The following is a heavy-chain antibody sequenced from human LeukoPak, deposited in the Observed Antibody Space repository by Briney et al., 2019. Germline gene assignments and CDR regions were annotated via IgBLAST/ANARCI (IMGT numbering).Heavy chain of an antibody. CDR3: ASRGDYVINY. Sequence: PGGSLRLSCAASGFPHSSNYMIWVRQPPRKGLEWVSVIYSGSSTYDADSVKGRFTISRDNSKNTLYLQRNSLRAEDAAVYYCASRGDYVINYWGQGTLVTVSS. CDR2: IYSGSST. V-gene: IGHV3-53*01. J-gene: IGHJ4*02. D-gene: IGHD4-17*01. CDR1: GFPHSSNY.